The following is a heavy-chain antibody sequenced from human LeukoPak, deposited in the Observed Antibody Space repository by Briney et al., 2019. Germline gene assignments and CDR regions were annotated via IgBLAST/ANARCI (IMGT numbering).Heavy chain of an antibody. CDR3: ARDREDIVVVPAGYYFDY. V-gene: IGHV3-30*19. D-gene: IGHD2-2*01. Sequence: GGSLRLSCAASGFIFSSYGMHWVRQAPGKGLEWVAVISYDGSNKYYADSVKGRFTISRDNSKNTLYLQMNSLRAEDTAVYYCARDREDIVVVPAGYYFDYWGQGTLVTVSS. CDR1: GFIFSSYG. CDR2: ISYDGSNK. J-gene: IGHJ4*02.